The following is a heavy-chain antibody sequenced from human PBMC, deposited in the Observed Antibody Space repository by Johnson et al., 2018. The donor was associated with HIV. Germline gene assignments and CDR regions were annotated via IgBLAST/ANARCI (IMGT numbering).Heavy chain of an antibody. V-gene: IGHV3-30-3*01. Sequence: QVQLVESGGGVVQPGRSLRLSCAASGFTFSTYAMHWVRQAPGKGLEWVAVISYDGSNQYHAGSVKGRFSISRDTSKNTLYLQMNSLRAADTAVYYCARVRVKRVSSYSWYGGAFDIWGLGTMVIVSS. D-gene: IGHD6-13*01. CDR3: ARVRVKRVSSYSWYGGAFDI. CDR2: ISYDGSNQ. CDR1: GFTFSTYA. J-gene: IGHJ3*02.